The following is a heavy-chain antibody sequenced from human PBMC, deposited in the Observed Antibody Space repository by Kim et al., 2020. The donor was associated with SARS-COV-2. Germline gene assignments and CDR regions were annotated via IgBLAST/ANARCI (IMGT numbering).Heavy chain of an antibody. CDR3: AREVGATSSFDY. J-gene: IGHJ4*02. V-gene: IGHV3-30*07. Sequence: VTGRIDISRDKSKNTLYLQINSLRAEDTAVYYCAREVGATSSFDYWGQGTLVTVSS. D-gene: IGHD1-26*01.